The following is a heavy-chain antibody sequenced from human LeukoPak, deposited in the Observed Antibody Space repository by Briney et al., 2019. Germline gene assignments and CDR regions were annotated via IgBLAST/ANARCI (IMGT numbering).Heavy chain of an antibody. CDR3: ARKGSDGRDDY. CDR2: ISSGGTTT. J-gene: IGHJ4*02. CDR1: GFTFSNYA. V-gene: IGHV3-64*02. Sequence: QTGGSLRLSCAASGFTFSNYATSWVRQTPGKGPEYVAAISSGGTTTHYGDSVQGRFIVSRDNSNYTLYLEMAGLRPDDTGIYFCARKGSDGRDDYWGRGTLVTVSS. D-gene: IGHD3-10*01.